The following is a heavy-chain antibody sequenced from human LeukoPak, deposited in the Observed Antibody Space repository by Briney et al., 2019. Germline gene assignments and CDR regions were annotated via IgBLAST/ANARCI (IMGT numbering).Heavy chain of an antibody. Sequence: SETLSLTCTVSGGSISSSSYYWGWIRQPPGKGLEWIGSIYYSGSTYYNPSLKRRVNISIDTSKNQFSLKLRSVTAADTAVYYCASFGIYYDSSGYYRDYYYYGMDVWGQGTTVTVSS. V-gene: IGHV4-39*01. CDR1: GGSISSSSYY. CDR2: IYYSGST. J-gene: IGHJ6*02. CDR3: ASFGIYYDSSGYYRDYYYYGMDV. D-gene: IGHD3-22*01.